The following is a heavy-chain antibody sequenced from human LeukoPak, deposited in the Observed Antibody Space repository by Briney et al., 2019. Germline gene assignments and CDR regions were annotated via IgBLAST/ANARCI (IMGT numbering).Heavy chain of an antibody. CDR1: GGSISSYY. CDR3: ARVVAATLGGDY. V-gene: IGHV4-59*12. CDR2: IYYSGST. D-gene: IGHD2-15*01. J-gene: IGHJ4*02. Sequence: HSETLSLTCTVSGGSISSYYWSWLRQPPGKGLEWLGYIYYSGSTNYNPSLKSRVTISVDTSKNQFSLKLSSVTAADTAVYYCARVVAATLGGDYWGQGTLVTVSS.